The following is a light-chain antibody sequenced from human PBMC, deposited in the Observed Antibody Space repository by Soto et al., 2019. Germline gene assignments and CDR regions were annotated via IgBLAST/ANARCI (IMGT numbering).Light chain of an antibody. Sequence: QSVLTQPPSVSGAPGQRVTISCTGSSSNIGAGYDVHWYQQLPGTAPKLLIYGNSNRPSGVPDRFSGSKSGTSASLAITRLQAEDEADYYCQSYDSSLSVVFGTGTKVTVL. CDR2: GNS. CDR3: QSYDSSLSVV. CDR1: SSNIGAGYD. J-gene: IGLJ1*01. V-gene: IGLV1-40*01.